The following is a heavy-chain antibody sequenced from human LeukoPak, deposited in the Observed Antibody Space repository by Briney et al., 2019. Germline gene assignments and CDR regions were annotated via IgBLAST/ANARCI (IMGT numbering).Heavy chain of an antibody. CDR3: ASSGIAVAGVDWYFDL. CDR1: GYTFTDYA. D-gene: IGHD6-19*01. J-gene: IGHJ2*01. Sequence: ASVKVSCKASGYTFTDYAIHWVRQAPGQRLEWMGWINTGNGNTRYSQKFQGRVTITRDTSASTAYMELSSLRSEDTAVYYCASSGIAVAGVDWYFDLWGRGTLVTVSS. CDR2: INTGNGNT. V-gene: IGHV1-3*04.